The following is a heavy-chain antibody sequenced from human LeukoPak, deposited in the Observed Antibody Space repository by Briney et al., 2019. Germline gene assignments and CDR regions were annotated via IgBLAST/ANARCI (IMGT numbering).Heavy chain of an antibody. J-gene: IGHJ4*02. CDR1: GYSISSGYY. CDR2: IYNSGST. V-gene: IGHV4-61*01. Sequence: TSETLSLTCTVSGYSISSGYYWGWIRQPPGKGLEWIGYIYNSGSTNYNPSLKSRVTISVDTSKNQFSLKLTSVTAADTAVYYCARDRELGYWGQGTLVTVSS. CDR3: ARDRELGY. D-gene: IGHD3-10*01.